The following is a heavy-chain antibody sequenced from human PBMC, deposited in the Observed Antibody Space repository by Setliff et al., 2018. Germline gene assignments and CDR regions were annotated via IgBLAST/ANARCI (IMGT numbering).Heavy chain of an antibody. CDR3: ARTGTYRYFDY. J-gene: IGHJ4*02. CDR2: IYYRGDT. CDR1: GGSLNSGTYY. V-gene: IGHV4-39*01. D-gene: IGHD1-1*01. Sequence: SETLSLTCTVSGGSLNSGTYYWGWIRQPPGKGLEWIGRIYYRGDTYYNASLKGRLTISVDTAQNQFSLRLTSVTAADTAVYYCARTGTYRYFDYWGQGALVTVSS.